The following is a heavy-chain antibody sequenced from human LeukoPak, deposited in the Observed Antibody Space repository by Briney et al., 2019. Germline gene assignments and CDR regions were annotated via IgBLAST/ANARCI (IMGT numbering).Heavy chain of an antibody. Sequence: GGSLRLSCAASGFTFSSYWMTWVRQAPGKGLEWVANIKQDGSEEYYVDSVKGRFTISRDNAKNSLYLQMNSLRAEDTAVYYCARDGLGSASDYWGQGTLVTVSS. D-gene: IGHD3/OR15-3a*01. CDR2: IKQDGSEE. J-gene: IGHJ4*02. V-gene: IGHV3-7*01. CDR1: GFTFSSYW. CDR3: ARDGLGSASDY.